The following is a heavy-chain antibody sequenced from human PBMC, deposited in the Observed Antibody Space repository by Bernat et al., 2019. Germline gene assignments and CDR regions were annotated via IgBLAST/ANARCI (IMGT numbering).Heavy chain of an antibody. D-gene: IGHD5-12*01. CDR2: IYYSGST. CDR3: ARPRGGGYPFDY. J-gene: IGHJ4*02. CDR1: GGSISSSSYY. Sequence: QLQLQESGPGLVKPSETLSLTCTVSGGSISSSSYYWGWIRQPPGKGLEWIGSIYYSGSTYYNPSLKSRVTISVDTSKNQFSLKLSSVTAADTAVYYCARPRGGGYPFDYWGQGTLVTVSS. V-gene: IGHV4-39*01.